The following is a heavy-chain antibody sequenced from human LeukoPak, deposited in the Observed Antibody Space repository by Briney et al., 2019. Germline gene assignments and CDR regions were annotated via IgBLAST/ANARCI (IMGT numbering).Heavy chain of an antibody. CDR2: IYYSGSS. CDR1: GGSISGYY. J-gene: IGHJ3*01. CDR3: ARDRELLSH. V-gene: IGHV4-59*01. D-gene: IGHD3-10*01. Sequence: SETLSLTCTVSGGSISGYYWSWIRQPPGKGLEWIGYIYYSGSSNYNPSLKSRVTMSVDTSKNHFSLKLSSVTAADTAVYYCARDRELLSHWGQGTMVTVSS.